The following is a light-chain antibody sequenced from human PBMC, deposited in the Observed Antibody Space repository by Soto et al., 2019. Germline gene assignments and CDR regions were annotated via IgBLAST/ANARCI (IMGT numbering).Light chain of an antibody. V-gene: IGKV3-20*01. Sequence: EIVLTQSPGTLSLSPGERATLSCRASQSVSNNYLAWYQQKPGQAPRLLIYDASSRATGIPDRFSGSGSGTDFTLTISRLEPEDFAVYYCQQYGSLLTFGGGTKVDIK. CDR2: DAS. J-gene: IGKJ4*01. CDR3: QQYGSLLT. CDR1: QSVSNNY.